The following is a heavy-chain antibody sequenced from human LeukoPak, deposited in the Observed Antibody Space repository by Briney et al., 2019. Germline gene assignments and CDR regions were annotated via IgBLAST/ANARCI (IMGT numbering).Heavy chain of an antibody. CDR1: GFTFSSYW. D-gene: IGHD2-2*01. V-gene: IGHV3-74*01. J-gene: IGHJ3*02. CDR3: ARDLDIEVVATTSWYDAFDI. Sequence: GGSLRLSCAASGFTFSSYWMHWVRQAPGKGLVWVSRINTDGSSTSYADSVKGRFTISRDNAKNTLYLQMNSLRVEDTAVYYCARDLDIEVVATTSWYDAFDIWGQGTMVTVSS. CDR2: INTDGSST.